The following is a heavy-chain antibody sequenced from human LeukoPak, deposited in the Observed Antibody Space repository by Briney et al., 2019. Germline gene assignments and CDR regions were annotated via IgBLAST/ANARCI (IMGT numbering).Heavy chain of an antibody. J-gene: IGHJ4*02. CDR1: GFTFSSYA. V-gene: IGHV3-30-3*01. CDR3: ARGTIGFDY. Sequence: GGSLRLSCAASGFTFSSYAMHWVRQAPGKGLEWVAVISYDGSNKYYADSVKGRFTISRDNSKNTLYLQMNSLRAEDTAVYYCARGTIGFDYWGQGTLVTVSS. CDR2: ISYDGSNK. D-gene: IGHD2-8*01.